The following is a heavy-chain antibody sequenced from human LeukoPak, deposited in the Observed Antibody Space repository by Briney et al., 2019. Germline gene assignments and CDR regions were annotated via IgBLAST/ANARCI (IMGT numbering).Heavy chain of an antibody. CDR1: GFDFSTQW. CDR2: ISSSGSTI. CDR3: ASRSFRAAGTSGGDY. D-gene: IGHD6-13*01. J-gene: IGHJ4*02. Sequence: GGSLRLSCAASGFDFSTQWMSWVRQAPGKGLEWVSYISSSGSTIYYADSVKGRFTISRDNAKNSLYLQMNSLRAEDTAVYYCASRSFRAAGTSGGDYWGQGTLATVSS. V-gene: IGHV3-48*03.